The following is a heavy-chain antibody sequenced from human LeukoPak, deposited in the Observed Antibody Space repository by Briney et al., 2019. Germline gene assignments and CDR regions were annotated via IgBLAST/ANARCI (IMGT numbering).Heavy chain of an antibody. D-gene: IGHD3-16*01. J-gene: IGHJ6*02. CDR1: GFTFSSYA. Sequence: HPGGSLRLSCAPSGFTFSSYAMSWVPQSPGRGVEWVSVMSGSGTTTYYADSVKGRFTIYRDNSKSTLYLQMNSLRAEDTAVYYCAKTPARTYYVLMDVWGQGTTVTVSS. CDR2: MSGSGTTT. CDR3: AKTPARTYYVLMDV. V-gene: IGHV3-23*01.